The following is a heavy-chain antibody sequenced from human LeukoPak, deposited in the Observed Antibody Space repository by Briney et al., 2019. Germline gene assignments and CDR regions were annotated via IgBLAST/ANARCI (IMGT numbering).Heavy chain of an antibody. Sequence: PGGSLRLSCAASGFTFSSHGMHWVRQAPAKGLAGVSYVTSTGSIIKYADSVKGRFTISRDNAKNSVYLQMNSLRAEDTAVYYCARDQRSAWPYFDYWGQGTLVTVSS. CDR2: VTSTGSII. V-gene: IGHV3-48*03. D-gene: IGHD6-19*01. CDR3: ARDQRSAWPYFDY. CDR1: GFTFSSHG. J-gene: IGHJ4*02.